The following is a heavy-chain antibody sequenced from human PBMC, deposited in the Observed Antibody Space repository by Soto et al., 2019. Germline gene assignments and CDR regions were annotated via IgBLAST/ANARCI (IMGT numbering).Heavy chain of an antibody. CDR1: GFTFSSYS. J-gene: IGHJ6*02. Sequence: LRLSCAASGFTFSSYSMNWVRQAPGKGLEWVSSISSSSSYIYYADSVKGRFTISRDNAKNSLYLQMNSLRAEDTAVYYCARAAFGVVPNPHYYYGMDVWGQGTTVTVSS. D-gene: IGHD3-3*01. CDR3: ARAAFGVVPNPHYYYGMDV. V-gene: IGHV3-21*01. CDR2: ISSSSSYI.